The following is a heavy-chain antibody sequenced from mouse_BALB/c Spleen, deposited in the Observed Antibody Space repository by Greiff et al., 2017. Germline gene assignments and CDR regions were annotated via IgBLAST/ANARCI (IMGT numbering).Heavy chain of an antibody. CDR1: GFTFTDYY. CDR2: IRNKANGYTT. J-gene: IGHJ2*01. D-gene: IGHD4-1*01. V-gene: IGHV7-3*02. Sequence: EVKLQESGGGLVQPGGSLRLSCATSGFTFTDYYMSWVRQPPGKALEWLGFIRNKANGYTTEYSASVKGRFTISRDNSQSILYLQMNTLRAEDSATYYCARDRDLGGTFDYWGQGTTLTVSS. CDR3: ARDRDLGGTFDY.